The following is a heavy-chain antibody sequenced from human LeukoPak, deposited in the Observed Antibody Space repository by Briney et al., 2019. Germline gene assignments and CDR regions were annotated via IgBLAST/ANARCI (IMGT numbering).Heavy chain of an antibody. CDR2: IIPIFGTA. CDR1: GGTFSSYA. V-gene: IGHV1-69*01. Sequence: SVKVSCKASGGTFSSYAISWVRQAPGQGLEWMGGIIPIFGTANYAQKFQGRVTITADESTSTAYMELSSLGSEDTAVYYCARGGVAAAGDDAFDIWGQGTMVTVSS. CDR3: ARGGVAAAGDDAFDI. J-gene: IGHJ3*02. D-gene: IGHD6-13*01.